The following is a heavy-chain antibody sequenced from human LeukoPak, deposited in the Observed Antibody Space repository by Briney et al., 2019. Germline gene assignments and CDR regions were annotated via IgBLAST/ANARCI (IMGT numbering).Heavy chain of an antibody. CDR3: AKKTGTRGGYFDY. V-gene: IGHV3-30*02. CDR1: GFTFSSYG. Sequence: GGSLRLSCAASGFTFSSYGMHWVRQAPGKGLEWVAFIRYDGSNKYYADSVKGRFTISRDNSKNTLYLQMNSLRAEDTAVYYCAKKTGTRGGYFDYWGQGTLVTVSS. D-gene: IGHD1-7*01. J-gene: IGHJ4*02. CDR2: IRYDGSNK.